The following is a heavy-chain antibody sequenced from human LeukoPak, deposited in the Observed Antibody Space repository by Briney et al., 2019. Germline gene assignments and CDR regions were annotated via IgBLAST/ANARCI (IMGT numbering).Heavy chain of an antibody. CDR3: AKGRGTTVTSAANY. J-gene: IGHJ4*02. CDR1: GFTFSSYA. Sequence: GGSQRLSCAASGFTFSSYAMSWVRQAPGKRLEWVSSISGSNDNTYYADSVKDRFTISRDNSKNTLSLQMNSLRAEDTAVYYCAKGRGTTVTSAANYWGQGTLVTVS. D-gene: IGHD4-17*01. CDR2: ISGSNDNT. V-gene: IGHV3-23*01.